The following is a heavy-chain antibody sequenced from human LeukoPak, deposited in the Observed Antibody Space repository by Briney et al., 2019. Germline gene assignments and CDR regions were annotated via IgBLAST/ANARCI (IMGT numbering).Heavy chain of an antibody. CDR1: GFTFSSYG. J-gene: IGHJ4*02. D-gene: IGHD2-2*01. CDR2: IRYDGSNK. CDR3: AKESVYCSSASCYDIDY. V-gene: IGHV3-30*02. Sequence: GGSLRLSCAASGFTFSSYGMHWVRQAPGKGLEWVAFIRYDGSNKYYADSVKGRFTISRDNSKNTLYLQMNSLRAEDTAVYYCAKESVYCSSASCYDIDYWGQGTLVTVSS.